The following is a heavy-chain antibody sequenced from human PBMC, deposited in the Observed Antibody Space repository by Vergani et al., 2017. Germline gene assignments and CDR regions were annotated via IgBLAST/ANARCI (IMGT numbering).Heavy chain of an antibody. CDR3: AREKYPYYYYMDV. CDR2: IKSDGSIT. J-gene: IGHJ6*03. CDR1: GFSFNSYW. V-gene: IGHV3-74*03. D-gene: IGHD6-6*01. Sequence: DVHLAESGGGFFQPGGSLRLSCSASGFSFNSYWMHWVRQVPGKGLLWVSRIKSDGSITAYADSVKGRFTISRDTAQNTLYLQMNSLRAEDTAVYYCAREKYPYYYYMDVWSKRTTVTVSS.